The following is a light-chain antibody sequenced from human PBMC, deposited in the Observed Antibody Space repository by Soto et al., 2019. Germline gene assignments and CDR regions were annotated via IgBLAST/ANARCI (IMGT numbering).Light chain of an antibody. CDR1: QSVSSH. CDR3: QQYHDWPPLT. J-gene: IGKJ4*01. CDR2: GAS. Sequence: VVLTQSPATLSVSPGESATLSCRASQSVSSHLAWYQQKPGQAPRLLMSGASTRASDVPPRFSGSGFGTEFTLTITSLQSEDFAVYYCQQYHDWPPLTFGGGTKVDIK. V-gene: IGKV3-15*01.